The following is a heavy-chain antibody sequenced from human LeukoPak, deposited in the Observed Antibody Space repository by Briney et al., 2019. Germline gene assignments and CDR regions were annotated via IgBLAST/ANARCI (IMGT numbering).Heavy chain of an antibody. CDR3: ARDGITMIVVVPGWFDP. V-gene: IGHV1-18*01. D-gene: IGHD3-22*01. Sequence: ASVKVSCKASGYTFSNYGISWVRQATGQGLEWMGWISGYNGNTHYAQNLQDRVTMTTEKSTSTVYIELRSLRSDDTAVYYCARDGITMIVVVPGWFDPWGQGTLVTVSS. CDR1: GYTFSNYG. J-gene: IGHJ5*02. CDR2: ISGYNGNT.